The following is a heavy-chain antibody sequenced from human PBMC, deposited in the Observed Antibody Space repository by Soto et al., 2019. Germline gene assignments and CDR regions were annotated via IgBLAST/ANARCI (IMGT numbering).Heavy chain of an antibody. V-gene: IGHV5-51*01. CDR3: ARHEPLYYNFYGMDV. J-gene: IGHJ6*02. CDR1: GYSFTTYW. CDR2: IYPGDSDT. Sequence: GESLKISCKGSGYSFTTYWIAWVRQRPGKGLEWIGVIYPGDSDTRYSPSFQGRVTISADRSITTAYLQWSSLKASDTAVYYCARHEPLYYNFYGMDVWGQGTTVTVS.